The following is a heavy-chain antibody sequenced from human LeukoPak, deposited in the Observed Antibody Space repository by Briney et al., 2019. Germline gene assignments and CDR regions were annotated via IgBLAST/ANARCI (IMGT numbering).Heavy chain of an antibody. D-gene: IGHD3-3*01. CDR3: ARIGFWSGYYKGYYFDY. Sequence: SVKVSCKASGGTFSSYAISWVRQAPGQGLEWMGGIIPIFGTANYAQKFQGRVTITADESTSTAYMELSSLRPEDTAVYYCARIGFWSGYYKGYYFDYWGQGTLVTVSS. CDR1: GGTFSSYA. V-gene: IGHV1-69*01. J-gene: IGHJ4*02. CDR2: IIPIFGTA.